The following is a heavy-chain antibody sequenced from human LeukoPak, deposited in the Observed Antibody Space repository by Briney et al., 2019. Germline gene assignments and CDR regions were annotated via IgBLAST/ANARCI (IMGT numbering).Heavy chain of an antibody. D-gene: IGHD3-22*01. CDR3: ARDRRYYDSSGYIRGFDY. J-gene: IGHJ4*02. V-gene: IGHV4-39*07. Sequence: SETLSLTCTVSGGSISSSSYYWGWIRQPPGKGLEWIGSIYYSGSTYYNPSLKSRVTISVDASKNQFSLKLSSVTAADMAVYYCARDRRYYDSSGYIRGFDYWGQGTLVTVSS. CDR2: IYYSGST. CDR1: GGSISSSSYY.